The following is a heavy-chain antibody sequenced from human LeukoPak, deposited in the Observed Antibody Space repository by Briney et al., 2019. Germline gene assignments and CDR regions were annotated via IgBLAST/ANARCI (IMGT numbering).Heavy chain of an antibody. D-gene: IGHD2-21*02. Sequence: ASVKVSCKASGYTFTGYYMHWVRQAPGQGLEWMGWINPNRGGTNYAQKFQGRVTMTRDTSISTAYMELSRLRSDDTAVYYCARDHYHKIHSVMVTAPDYWGQGTLVIVSS. CDR3: ARDHYHKIHSVMVTAPDY. V-gene: IGHV1-2*02. CDR1: GYTFTGYY. CDR2: INPNRGGT. J-gene: IGHJ4*02.